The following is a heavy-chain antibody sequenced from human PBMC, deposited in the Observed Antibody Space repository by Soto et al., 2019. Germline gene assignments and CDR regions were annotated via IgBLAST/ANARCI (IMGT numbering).Heavy chain of an antibody. D-gene: IGHD4-4*01. CDR3: AKERDDYSNWFDP. V-gene: IGHV3-48*01. J-gene: IGHJ5*02. CDR1: GFTFSSYS. Sequence: PGGSLRLSCAASGFTFSSYSMNWVRQAPGKGLEWVSYISSSSSTIYYADSVKGRFTISRDNAKNSLYLQMNSLRAEDTAVYYCAKERDDYSNWFDPWGQGTLVTVSS. CDR2: ISSSSSTI.